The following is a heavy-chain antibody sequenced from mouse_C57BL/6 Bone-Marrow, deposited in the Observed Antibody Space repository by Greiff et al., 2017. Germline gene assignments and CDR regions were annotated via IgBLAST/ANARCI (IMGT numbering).Heavy chain of an antibody. CDR3: ARGGAIYYDYFFDY. V-gene: IGHV1-81*01. D-gene: IGHD2-4*01. J-gene: IGHJ2*01. CDR1: GYTFTSYG. CDR2: IYPRSGNT. Sequence: VQLQQSGAELARPGASVKLSCKVSGYTFTSYGISWVKQRTGQGLEWIGEIYPRSGNTYYNEKFKGKATLTADKSSSTAYMELRSLTSEDSAVYFCARGGAIYYDYFFDYWGQGTTLTVSS.